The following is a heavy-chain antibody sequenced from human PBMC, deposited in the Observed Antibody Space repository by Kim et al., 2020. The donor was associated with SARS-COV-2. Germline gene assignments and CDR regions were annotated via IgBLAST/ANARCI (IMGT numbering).Heavy chain of an antibody. CDR3: AREGSSAYGGSWDDWYFDL. D-gene: IGHD6-13*01. Sequence: GGSLRLSCAAPGFTFSSSDLHWVRQAAGKGLEWVSAIGVGGDTYYPGSVKGRFTISRDNAKNSLYLQMNSLTVADTATYYCAREGSSAYGGSWDDWYFDL. V-gene: IGHV3-13*04. J-gene: IGHJ2*01. CDR2: IGVGGDT. CDR1: GFTFSSSD.